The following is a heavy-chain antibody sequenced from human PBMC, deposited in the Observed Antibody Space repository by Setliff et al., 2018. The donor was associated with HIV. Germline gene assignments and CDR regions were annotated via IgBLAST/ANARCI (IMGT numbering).Heavy chain of an antibody. CDR2: IYPGDSDP. D-gene: IGHD3-22*01. Sequence: GESLKISCKASGYSFTNYWIGWVRQMPGKGLEWMGIIYPGDSDPRYSPSFQGQVTISAGKSISTAYLQWSSLKASDTGMYFCARHRVDTSMLVVKSPGAFDLWGQGTLVTVSS. J-gene: IGHJ3*01. CDR1: GYSFTNYW. V-gene: IGHV5-51*01. CDR3: ARHRVDTSMLVVKSPGAFDL.